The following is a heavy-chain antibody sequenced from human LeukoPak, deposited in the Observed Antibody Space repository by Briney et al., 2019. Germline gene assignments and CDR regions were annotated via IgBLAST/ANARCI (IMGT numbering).Heavy chain of an antibody. CDR1: GFTFSSYS. J-gene: IGHJ4*02. D-gene: IGHD3-16*01. CDR3: ARAPLRVEGRSYFDY. V-gene: IGHV3-21*01. Sequence: GGSLRLSCAASGFTFSSYSMKWLRQAPGKGLEWVSSISSSSSYIYYADSVKGRFTISRDNAKNSLYLQMNSLRAEDTAVYYCARAPLRVEGRSYFDYWGQGTLVTVSS. CDR2: ISSSSSYI.